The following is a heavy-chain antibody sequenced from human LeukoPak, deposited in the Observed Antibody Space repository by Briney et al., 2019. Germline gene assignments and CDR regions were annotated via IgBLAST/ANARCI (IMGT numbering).Heavy chain of an antibody. CDR2: ISSSSSYT. CDR1: GFTFSSYW. Sequence: GGSLRLSCAASGFTFSSYWMHWVRQAPGKGLEWVSYISSSSSYTNYADSVKGRFTISRDNAKNSLYLQMNSLRAEDTAVYYCARDAVSLAAAGTSDYWGQGTLVTVSS. J-gene: IGHJ4*02. V-gene: IGHV3-11*05. CDR3: ARDAVSLAAAGTSDY. D-gene: IGHD6-13*01.